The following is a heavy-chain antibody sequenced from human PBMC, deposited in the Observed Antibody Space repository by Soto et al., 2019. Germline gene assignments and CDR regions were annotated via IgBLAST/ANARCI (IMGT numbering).Heavy chain of an antibody. D-gene: IGHD6-6*01. CDR2: ISSSGSTI. J-gene: IGHJ3*02. CDR3: ARGGLHIAARQKRNAFDI. V-gene: IGHV3-48*03. Sequence: GGSLRLSCAASGFTFSSYEMNWVRQAPGKGLEWVSYISSSGSTIYYADSVKGRFTISRDNAKNSLYLQMNSLRAEDTAVYYCARGGLHIAARQKRNAFDIWGQGTMVTVSS. CDR1: GFTFSSYE.